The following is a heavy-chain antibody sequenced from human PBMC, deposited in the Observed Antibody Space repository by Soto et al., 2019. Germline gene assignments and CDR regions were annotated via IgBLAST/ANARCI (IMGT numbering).Heavy chain of an antibody. D-gene: IGHD6-19*01. CDR1: GGSISSYY. CDR2: IYYSEST. J-gene: IGHJ4*02. Sequence: SETLSLTCTVSGGSISSYYWSWIRQPRGKGLEWIGFIYYSESTNYNPSLQSRVTISVDTSKNQFSLRLTSVTAADTAVYYCARAVEMYASGWYYFDYWGQGTLVTVSS. CDR3: ARAVEMYASGWYYFDY. V-gene: IGHV4-59*01.